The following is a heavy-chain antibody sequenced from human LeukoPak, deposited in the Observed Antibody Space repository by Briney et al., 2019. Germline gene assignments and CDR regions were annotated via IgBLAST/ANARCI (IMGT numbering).Heavy chain of an antibody. V-gene: IGHV1-18*01. Sequence: ASVKVSCKASGYTFTSYGISWVRQAPGQGLEWMGWISAYNGNTNYAQKLQGRVTMTTDTSTSTAYMELRSLRSDDTAVYYCARGLYYDGSGSYFMYWGQGTLVTVSS. J-gene: IGHJ4*02. CDR1: GYTFTSYG. D-gene: IGHD3-10*01. CDR2: ISAYNGNT. CDR3: ARGLYYDGSGSYFMY.